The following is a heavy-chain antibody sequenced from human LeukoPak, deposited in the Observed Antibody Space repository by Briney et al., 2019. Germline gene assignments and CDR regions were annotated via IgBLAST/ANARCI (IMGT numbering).Heavy chain of an antibody. Sequence: ASVKVSCKASGYTLTGYYMHWVRQAPGQGLEWMGWINSNSGGTNYAQKFQGRVTMTRDTSISTAYMELSRLTSDDTAVYYCATSLSGSYGGDYWGQGTLVTVSS. CDR1: GYTLTGYY. D-gene: IGHD1-26*01. CDR2: INSNSGGT. V-gene: IGHV1-2*02. J-gene: IGHJ4*02. CDR3: ATSLSGSYGGDY.